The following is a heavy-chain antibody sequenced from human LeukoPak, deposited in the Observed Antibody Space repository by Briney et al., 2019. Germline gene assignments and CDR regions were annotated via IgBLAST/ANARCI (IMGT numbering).Heavy chain of an antibody. V-gene: IGHV3-30*03. CDR2: ISYDGSNK. CDR1: GFTFSSYG. J-gene: IGHJ1*01. CDR3: ARGNAEYFQH. Sequence: GRSLRLSCAASGFTFSSYGMHWVRQAPGKGLEWVAVISYDGSNKYYADSVKGRFTISRDNSKNTLYLQMNSLRAEDTAVYYCARGNAEYFQHWGQGTLVIVSS.